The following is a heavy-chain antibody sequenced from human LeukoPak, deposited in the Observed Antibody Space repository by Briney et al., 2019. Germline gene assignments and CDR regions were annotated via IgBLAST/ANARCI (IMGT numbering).Heavy chain of an antibody. V-gene: IGHV1-24*01. D-gene: IGHD2-2*01. Sequence: GASVKVSCTASGYTFTGYYMHWVRQAPGGALEWMGGFDPEDGETVYAPKFQGRVTMTEDTSADTAYMELSSLRSEDTAVYYCTTCLNGAGQPVAIYYYGMDVWGQGTTVTVSS. CDR1: GYTFTGYY. CDR3: TTCLNGAGQPVAIYYYGMDV. CDR2: FDPEDGET. J-gene: IGHJ6*02.